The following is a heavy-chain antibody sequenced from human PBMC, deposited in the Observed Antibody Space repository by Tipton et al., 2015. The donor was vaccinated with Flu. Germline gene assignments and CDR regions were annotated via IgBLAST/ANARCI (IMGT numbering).Heavy chain of an antibody. J-gene: IGHJ4*02. CDR3: ARETGEYYFDY. CDR2: MWFDGSNI. Sequence: SLRLSCAASGFTFSSYGMHWVRQAPGKGLEWVALMWFDGSNIYYADSVKGRFTISRDNSKSTLYLEMTSLRPEDTAVYYCARETGEYYFDYWGQGTLVAVSS. V-gene: IGHV3-33*08. D-gene: IGHD7-27*01. CDR1: GFTFSSYG.